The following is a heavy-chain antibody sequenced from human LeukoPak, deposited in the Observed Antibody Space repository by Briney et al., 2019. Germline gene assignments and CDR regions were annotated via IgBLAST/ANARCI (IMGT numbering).Heavy chain of an antibody. CDR3: AKDLGYSYGCLDY. V-gene: IGHV3-30*18. CDR2: ISNDGSNK. J-gene: IGHJ4*02. Sequence: GGSLRLSCEVSGFTFSSYGMHWVRQAPGKGLEWVAVISNDGSNKYYADSVKGRFTISRDNSKNTLYLQMNSLRAEDTAVYYRAKDLGYSYGCLDYWGQGTLVTVSS. D-gene: IGHD5-18*01. CDR1: GFTFSSYG.